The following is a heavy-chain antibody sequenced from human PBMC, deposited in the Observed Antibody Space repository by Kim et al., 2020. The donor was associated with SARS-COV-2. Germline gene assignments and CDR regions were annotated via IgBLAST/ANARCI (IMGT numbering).Heavy chain of an antibody. J-gene: IGHJ4*02. CDR2: IYYSGST. V-gene: IGHV4-59*01. CDR1: GGSISSYY. CDR3: ARSGGVFYGDYRY. D-gene: IGHD4-17*01. Sequence: SETLSLTCTVSGGSISSYYWSWIRQPPGKGLEWIGYIYYSGSTNYNPSLKSRVTISVDTSKNQFSLKLNSVTAADTAVYYCARSGGVFYGDYRYWGQGTLVTVSS.